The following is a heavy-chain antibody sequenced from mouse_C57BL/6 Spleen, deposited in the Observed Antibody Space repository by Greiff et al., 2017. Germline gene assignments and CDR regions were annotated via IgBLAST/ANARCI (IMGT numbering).Heavy chain of an antibody. CDR3: TRDRYGNPWFAY. CDR1: GFTFSSYA. D-gene: IGHD2-1*01. V-gene: IGHV5-9-1*02. CDR2: ISSGGDYI. J-gene: IGHJ3*01. Sequence: VQLKESGEGLVKPGGSLKLSCAASGFTFSSYAMSWVRQTPEKRLEWVAYISSGGDYIYYADTVKGRFTISRDNARNTLYLQMSSLKSEDTAMYYCTRDRYGNPWFAYWGQGTLVTVSA.